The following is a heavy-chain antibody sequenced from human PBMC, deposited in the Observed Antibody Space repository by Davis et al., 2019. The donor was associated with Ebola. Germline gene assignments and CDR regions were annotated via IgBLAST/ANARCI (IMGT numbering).Heavy chain of an antibody. J-gene: IGHJ5*02. D-gene: IGHD3-22*01. CDR3: ASTPVVVIEWVWFDP. CDR1: GGSFSGYY. CDR2: IYYSGST. Sequence: SETLSLTCAVYGGSFSGYYWGWIRQPPGKGLEWIGSIYYSGSTYYNPSLKSRVTISVDTSKNQFSLKLSSVTAADTAVYYWASTPVVVIEWVWFDPWGQGTLVTVSS. V-gene: IGHV4-39*01.